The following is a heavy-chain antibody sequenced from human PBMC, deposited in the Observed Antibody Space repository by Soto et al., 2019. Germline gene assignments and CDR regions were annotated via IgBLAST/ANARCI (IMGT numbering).Heavy chain of an antibody. Sequence: EVQLVESGGGLVQPGRSLRLSCAASGFTFDDYAMHWVRQAPGKGLEWVSGISWNSGSIGYADSVKGRFTISRDNAKNSLYLQMNSLRAEDTALYYCAKDFTFGGVIVSYYFDYWGQGTLVTVSS. V-gene: IGHV3-9*01. CDR3: AKDFTFGGVIVSYYFDY. D-gene: IGHD3-16*02. CDR1: GFTFDDYA. CDR2: ISWNSGSI. J-gene: IGHJ4*02.